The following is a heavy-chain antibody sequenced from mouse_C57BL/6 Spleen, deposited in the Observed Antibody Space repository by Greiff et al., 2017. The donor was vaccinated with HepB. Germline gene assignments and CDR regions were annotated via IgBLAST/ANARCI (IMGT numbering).Heavy chain of an antibody. J-gene: IGHJ1*03. CDR3: ARARDYGSSPYWYFDV. CDR1: GYTFTNYW. V-gene: IGHV1-63*01. CDR2: IYPGGGYT. D-gene: IGHD1-1*01. Sequence: VKLQQSGAELVRPGTSVKMSCKASGYTFTNYWIGWAKQRPGHGLEWIGDIYPGGGYTNYNEKFKGKATLTADKSSSTAYMQFSSLTSEDSAIYYCARARDYGSSPYWYFDVWGTGTTVTVSS.